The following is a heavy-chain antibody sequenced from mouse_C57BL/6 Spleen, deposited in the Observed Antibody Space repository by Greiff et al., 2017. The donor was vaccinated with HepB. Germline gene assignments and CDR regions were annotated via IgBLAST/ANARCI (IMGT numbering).Heavy chain of an antibody. CDR1: GFTFSSYG. CDR3: ARQKGYMGYDGGVDY. V-gene: IGHV5-6*01. J-gene: IGHJ2*01. Sequence: EVQRVESGGDLVKPGGSLKLSCAASGFTFSSYGMSWVRQTPDKRLEWVATISSGGSYTYYPDSVKGRFTISRDNAKNTLYLQMSSLKSEDTAMYYCARQKGYMGYDGGVDYWGQGTTLTVSS. CDR2: ISSGGSYT. D-gene: IGHD2-2*01.